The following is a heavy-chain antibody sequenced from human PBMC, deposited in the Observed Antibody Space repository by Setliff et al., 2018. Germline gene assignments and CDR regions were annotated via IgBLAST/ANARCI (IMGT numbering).Heavy chain of an antibody. Sequence: TLSLTCAVSGGSISSSYYYWGWIRQPPGKGLEWIGSIFYSGSTYYNPSLKSRVTISVDTSKNQFSLKLSSVTAADTAVYYCARRETYYNFWSGYFDYWGQGTLVTVSS. J-gene: IGHJ4*02. V-gene: IGHV4-39*07. CDR1: GGSISSSYYY. D-gene: IGHD3-3*01. CDR3: ARRETYYNFWSGYFDY. CDR2: IFYSGST.